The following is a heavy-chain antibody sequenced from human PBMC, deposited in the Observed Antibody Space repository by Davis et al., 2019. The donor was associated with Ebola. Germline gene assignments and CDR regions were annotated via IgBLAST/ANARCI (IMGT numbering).Heavy chain of an antibody. J-gene: IGHJ6*02. Sequence: SVKVSCKASGFTFTSSAVQWVRQARGQRLEWIGWIVVGSGNTNYAQKFQERVTITRDMSTSTAYMELSSLRSEDTAVYYCAADPGWELLYYYYGMDVWGQGTTVTVSS. CDR1: GFTFTSSA. CDR3: AADPGWELLYYYYGMDV. CDR2: IVVGSGNT. V-gene: IGHV1-58*01. D-gene: IGHD2-15*01.